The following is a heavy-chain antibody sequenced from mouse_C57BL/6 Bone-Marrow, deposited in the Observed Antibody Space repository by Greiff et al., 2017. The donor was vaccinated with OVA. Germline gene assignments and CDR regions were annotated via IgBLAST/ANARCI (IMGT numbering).Heavy chain of an antibody. V-gene: IGHV1-42*01. CDR1: GYSFTGYY. Sequence: VQLQQSGPELVKPGASVKISCKASGYSFTGYYMNWVKQSPEKSLEWIGEINPSTGGTTYNQKFKAKATLTVDKSSSTAYMQLKSLTSEDSAVYYCARWGTRPFAYWGQGTLVTVSA. D-gene: IGHD3-3*01. J-gene: IGHJ3*01. CDR2: INPSTGGT. CDR3: ARWGTRPFAY.